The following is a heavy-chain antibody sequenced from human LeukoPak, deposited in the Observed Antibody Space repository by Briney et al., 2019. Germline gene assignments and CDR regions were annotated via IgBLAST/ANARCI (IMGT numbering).Heavy chain of an antibody. CDR3: AKTRGRWGHEFDY. J-gene: IGHJ4*02. Sequence: GGSLRLSCAASGFTVSSNYMSWVRQAPGRGLEWVSSISGSGGSTQYADSVKGRFTISRDKSKNTLFLQMNSLRAEDTAIYYCAKTRGRWGHEFDYWDQGTLVTVSS. CDR2: ISGSGGST. CDR1: GFTVSSNY. V-gene: IGHV3-23*01. D-gene: IGHD1-26*01.